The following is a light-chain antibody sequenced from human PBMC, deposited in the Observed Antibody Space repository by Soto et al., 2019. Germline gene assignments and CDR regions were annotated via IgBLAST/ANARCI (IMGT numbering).Light chain of an antibody. V-gene: IGKV3-15*01. CDR3: QQLNSYPIT. CDR2: GVS. Sequence: ESVLTRSPGTLSLSPGARATLSCRASLSVSSNLAWYQQKPGQAPSLLIYGVSTRATGTPARFSGSGSGTDFTLTISSLQPEDFATYYCQQLNSYPITFGQGTRLEIK. J-gene: IGKJ5*01. CDR1: LSVSSN.